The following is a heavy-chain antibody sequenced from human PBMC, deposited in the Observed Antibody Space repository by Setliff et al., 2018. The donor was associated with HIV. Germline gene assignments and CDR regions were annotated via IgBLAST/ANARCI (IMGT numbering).Heavy chain of an antibody. CDR3: ATRLSGYTSYYFDQ. Sequence: SVKVSCKASGGTFTSYAFNWVRQAPGQRLEWMGEIMPIFGVTKYAQKFQGRLSISTGESTRTAYMELTSLTSEDTAVYFCATRLSGYTSYYFDQWGRGTLVTVSS. J-gene: IGHJ4*02. CDR1: GGTFTSYA. CDR2: IMPIFGVT. V-gene: IGHV1-69*05. D-gene: IGHD5-12*01.